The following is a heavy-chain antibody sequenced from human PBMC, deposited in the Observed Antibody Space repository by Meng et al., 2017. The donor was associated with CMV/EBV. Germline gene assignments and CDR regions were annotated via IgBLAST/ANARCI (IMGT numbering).Heavy chain of an antibody. J-gene: IGHJ4*02. CDR1: GGSFSGYY. V-gene: IGHV4-34*01. CDR2: INHSGST. CDR3: ASSLTYPDY. Sequence: QVPLQQWGAGLLKPSETLSLTCAVYGGSFSGYYWSWTRQPPGKGLEWIGEINHSGSTNYNPSLKSRVTISVDTSKNQFSLKLSSVTAADTAVYYCASSLTYPDYWGQGTLVTVSS. D-gene: IGHD2-15*01.